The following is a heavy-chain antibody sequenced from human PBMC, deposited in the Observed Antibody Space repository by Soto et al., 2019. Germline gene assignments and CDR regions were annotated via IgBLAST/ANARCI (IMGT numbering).Heavy chain of an antibody. V-gene: IGHV3-7*04. CDR3: AREDHSTANH. Sequence: EVQLVESGGGLVQPGGSLRLSCAASGFSFSSYWMSWVRQAPGKELEWVANIAHDGSEKFYVDSVKGRFIISRDNARNSLSLQMNSLRPEDTAVYYWAREDHSTANHWGQGTLVTVSS. CDR1: GFSFSSYW. CDR2: IAHDGSEK. D-gene: IGHD4-4*01. J-gene: IGHJ5*02.